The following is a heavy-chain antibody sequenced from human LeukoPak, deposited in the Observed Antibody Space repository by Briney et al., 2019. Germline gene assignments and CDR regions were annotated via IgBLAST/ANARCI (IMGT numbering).Heavy chain of an antibody. CDR1: GGSISSSSYY. D-gene: IGHD3-3*01. J-gene: IGHJ6*02. CDR2: IYYSGTS. CDR3: ARTFWSGYYDRQFYGMDV. V-gene: IGHV4-39*01. Sequence: SETLSLICTVSGGSISSSSYYWGWIRQPPGKGLEWIGSIYYSGTSFYNPSLKSRVTISVDTSRNQFSLKLNSVTAADTAVYYCARTFWSGYYDRQFYGMDVWGQGTTVTVSS.